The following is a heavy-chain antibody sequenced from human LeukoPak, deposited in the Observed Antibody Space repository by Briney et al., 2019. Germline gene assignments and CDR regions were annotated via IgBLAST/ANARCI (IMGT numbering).Heavy chain of an antibody. CDR1: GYTFTSYY. Sequence: ASVKVSCKASGYTFTSYYMHWVRQAPGQGLEWMGIINPSGGSTSYAQKFQGRVTMTRDTSTSTVYMELSSLRSEDTAVYYCASAYGFGGAFDIWGQGTMVTVSS. V-gene: IGHV1-46*01. CDR3: ASAYGFGGAFDI. J-gene: IGHJ3*02. CDR2: INPSGGST. D-gene: IGHD3-16*01.